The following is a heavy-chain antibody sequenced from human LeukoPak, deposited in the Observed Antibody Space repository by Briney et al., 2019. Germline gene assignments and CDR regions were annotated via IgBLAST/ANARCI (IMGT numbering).Heavy chain of an antibody. CDR3: TRVGYIDEGIDY. CDR1: GFSFSSYW. V-gene: IGHV3-7*04. CDR2: IKQNGREI. D-gene: IGHD5-24*01. Sequence: GGSLRLSCAASGFSFSSYWMSWVRQAPGKGLEWVANIKQNGREIYYVDSVRGRFTISRDNAKNSLYLQMNSLRAEDTAIYYCTRVGYIDEGIDYWGQGTLVTVSS. J-gene: IGHJ4*02.